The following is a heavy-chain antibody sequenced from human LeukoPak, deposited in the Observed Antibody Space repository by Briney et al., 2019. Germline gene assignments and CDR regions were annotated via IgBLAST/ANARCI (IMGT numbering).Heavy chain of an antibody. J-gene: IGHJ3*01. CDR1: GGSFRDSY. D-gene: IGHD1-26*01. Sequence: PSETLSLTCAVYGGSFRDSYWNWIRQTPKKGLEWIGEIKHNGSPTYTPSLKCRATISVDTSKNQFSLKLSSVTAADTAVYYCARGPIGPTKWSFDVWDQGKLVTVSS. CDR2: IKHNGSP. CDR3: ARGPIGPTKWSFDV. V-gene: IGHV4-34*01.